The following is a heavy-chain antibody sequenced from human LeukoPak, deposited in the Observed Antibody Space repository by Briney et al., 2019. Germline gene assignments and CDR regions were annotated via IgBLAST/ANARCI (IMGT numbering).Heavy chain of an antibody. J-gene: IGHJ5*02. CDR3: TRYNSDGGCFDP. V-gene: IGHV4-39*07. Sequence: MSSETLSLTCTVSGGSISSSSYYWGWIRQPPGKGLEWIGSIYYSGSTYYNPSLKSRVTISVDTSKNQFSLKLSSVTAEDKAVYYCTRYNSDGGCFDPWGQGTLVTVSS. CDR2: IYYSGST. D-gene: IGHD1-20*01. CDR1: GGSISSSSYY.